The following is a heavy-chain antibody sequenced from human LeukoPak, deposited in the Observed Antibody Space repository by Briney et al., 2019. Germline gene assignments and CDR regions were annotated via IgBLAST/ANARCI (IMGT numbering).Heavy chain of an antibody. J-gene: IGHJ3*02. D-gene: IGHD2-2*01. Sequence: PGGSLRLSCAASGFTFSSYSMNWVRQAPGKGLEWVSSISSSSSYIYYADSVKGRFTISRDNAKNSLYLQMNSLTTEDTALYYCAKDLSSTYFTFAFDIWGQGTLVTVSS. V-gene: IGHV3-21*04. CDR3: AKDLSSTYFTFAFDI. CDR1: GFTFSSYS. CDR2: ISSSSSYI.